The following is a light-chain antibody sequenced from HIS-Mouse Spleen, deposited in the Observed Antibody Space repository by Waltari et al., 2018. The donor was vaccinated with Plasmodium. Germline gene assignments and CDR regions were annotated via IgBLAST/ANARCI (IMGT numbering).Light chain of an antibody. CDR3: QAWDSSTVV. Sequence: SYELTQPPSVSVSPGQTASITCSGDKLGYKYACWYQQKPGQSPVLVIYQDSKRPSGIPGRFCGSNSGNTATLTISGTQAMDEADYYCQAWDSSTVVFGGGTKLTVL. CDR1: KLGYKY. CDR2: QDS. V-gene: IGLV3-1*01. J-gene: IGLJ2*01.